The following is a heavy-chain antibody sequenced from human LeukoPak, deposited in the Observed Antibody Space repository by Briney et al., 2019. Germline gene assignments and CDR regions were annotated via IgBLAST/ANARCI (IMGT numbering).Heavy chain of an antibody. J-gene: IGHJ6*03. D-gene: IGHD3/OR15-3a*01. CDR3: TTEKEDSYYYYYYMDV. CDR2: INPSGGST. Sequence: GASVKVSCKASGGTFSRYAISWVRQAPGQGLEWMGIINPSGGSTSYAQKFQGRVTMTRDMSTSTVYMELSSLRSEDTAVYYCTTEKEDSYYYYYYMDVWGKGTTVTVSS. V-gene: IGHV1-46*01. CDR1: GGTFSRYA.